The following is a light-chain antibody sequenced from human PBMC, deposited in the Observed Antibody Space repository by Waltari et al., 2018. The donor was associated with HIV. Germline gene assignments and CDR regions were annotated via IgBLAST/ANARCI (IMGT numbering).Light chain of an antibody. CDR2: EKN. J-gene: IGLJ3*02. CDR1: GSNIGNNY. CDR3: GTWDTRLSAWV. V-gene: IGLV1-51*02. Sequence: QSVLTQPPSVSAAPGQKVTISCSGSGSNIGNNYVSWYQQLPGTAPKVLMFEKNKRHSGAPDRVSGSKSDTSATLAITGRQPGDEAYYYCGTWDTRLSAWVFGGGTKLSVL.